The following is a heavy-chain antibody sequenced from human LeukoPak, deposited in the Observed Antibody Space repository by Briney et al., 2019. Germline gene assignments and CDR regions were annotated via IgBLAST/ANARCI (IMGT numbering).Heavy chain of an antibody. J-gene: IGHJ3*02. CDR3: ARWEVTGGSRHEAFDI. CDR1: GYTFANYG. Sequence: ASVTVSWKASGYTFANYGISWVRQAPGQGLEWMGWISAYSGTTSYAQKLQGRVTMTTDTSTSTAYMELRSLRSDDTAVYYCARWEVTGGSRHEAFDIWGQGTMVTVSS. D-gene: IGHD2-15*01. CDR2: ISAYSGTT. V-gene: IGHV1-18*01.